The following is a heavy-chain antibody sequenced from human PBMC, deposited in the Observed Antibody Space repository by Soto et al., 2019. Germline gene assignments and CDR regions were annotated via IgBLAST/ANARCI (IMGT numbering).Heavy chain of an antibody. J-gene: IGHJ4*02. CDR3: ARPYYDFWSGYQNYFDY. D-gene: IGHD3-3*01. CDR1: GFTFSSYA. V-gene: IGHV3-30-3*01. Sequence: QVQLVESGGGVVQPGRSLRLSCAASGFTFSSYAMHWVRQAPGKGLEWVAVISYDGSNKYYADSVKGRFTISRENSKNTLYLQMNSLRAEDTAVYYCARPYYDFWSGYQNYFDYWGQGTLVTVSS. CDR2: ISYDGSNK.